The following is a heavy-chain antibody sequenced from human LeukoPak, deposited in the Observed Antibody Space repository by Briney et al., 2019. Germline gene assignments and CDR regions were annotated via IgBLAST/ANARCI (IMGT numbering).Heavy chain of an antibody. CDR3: TRERRGSYYAFES. J-gene: IGHJ4*02. Sequence: PGGSLRLSCAASGFSISDHYMSWIRQSPGKGLEWISYVTSSGSSTKYADSVKGRFTISRDNAKNSVALQMNSLRAEDTAVYYCTRERRGSYYAFESWGQGTLVTVPS. D-gene: IGHD3-10*01. CDR2: VTSSGSST. CDR1: GFSISDHY. V-gene: IGHV3-11*01.